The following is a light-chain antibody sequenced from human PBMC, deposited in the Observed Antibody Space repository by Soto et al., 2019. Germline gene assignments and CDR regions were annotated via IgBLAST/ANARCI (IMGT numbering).Light chain of an antibody. J-gene: IGLJ2*01. CDR3: SSYTTSSTLLI. CDR2: AVS. Sequence: QSALTQPASVSGSPGQSITISCTGTSSDIGGYNSVSWYQQHPGKAPKLVIYAVSNRPSGVFSRFSGSKSGNTASLTMSGLQAEDEATYYCSSYTTSSTLLIFGGGTKLTVL. CDR1: SSDIGGYNS. V-gene: IGLV2-14*01.